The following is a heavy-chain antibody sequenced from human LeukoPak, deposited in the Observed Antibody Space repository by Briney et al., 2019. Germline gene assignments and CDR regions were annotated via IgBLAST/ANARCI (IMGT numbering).Heavy chain of an antibody. CDR2: ITYSGGDT. CDR3: ARERSGYYIFDQ. D-gene: IGHD3-3*01. Sequence: PGGSLRLSCAASGFTFSDYTMSWVRQAPGKGLEWVSTITYSGGDTYFADSVKGRLTISRDNSKNTLHLQMNSLRAEDTAIYYCARERSGYYIFDQWGQGTLVTVSS. CDR1: GFTFSDYT. V-gene: IGHV3-23*01. J-gene: IGHJ4*02.